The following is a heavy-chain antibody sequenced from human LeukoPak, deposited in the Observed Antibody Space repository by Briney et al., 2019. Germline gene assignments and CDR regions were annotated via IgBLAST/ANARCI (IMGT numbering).Heavy chain of an antibody. CDR3: AKGRRSSFWYQALDY. Sequence: GWSLRLSCAVSGFTFSTYDMSWVRQAPGKGLEWVSIISGSGSRTFYADSVKGRFTISRDNSKNTLYLQMNSQRAEDTAVYYCAKGRRSSFWYQALDYWGQGTLVTVSS. J-gene: IGHJ4*02. CDR2: ISGSGSRT. CDR1: GFTFSTYD. V-gene: IGHV3-23*01. D-gene: IGHD6-13*01.